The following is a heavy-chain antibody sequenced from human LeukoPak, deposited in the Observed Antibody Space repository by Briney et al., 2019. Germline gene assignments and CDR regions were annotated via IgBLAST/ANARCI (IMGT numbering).Heavy chain of an antibody. CDR3: ARGKAGVDTNWYLDL. CDR2: INSDGSST. V-gene: IGHV3-74*01. J-gene: IGHJ2*01. CDR1: GFTFSSYW. D-gene: IGHD3-10*01. Sequence: PGGSLRLSCAASGFTFSSYWMHWVRQAPGKGLVWVSRINSDGSSTSYADSVKGRFIISRDNTKNTLYLQMNSLRAEDTAVYYCARGKAGVDTNWYLDLWGRGTLVTVSS.